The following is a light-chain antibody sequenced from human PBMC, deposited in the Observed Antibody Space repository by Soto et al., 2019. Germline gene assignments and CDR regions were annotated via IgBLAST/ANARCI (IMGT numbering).Light chain of an antibody. CDR3: QQFNTSPWT. CDR2: KAS. V-gene: IGKV1-5*03. CDR1: QSISSW. Sequence: DIQMTQSPSTLSASVGDRVTITCRASQSISSWLAWYQQKPGKAPKLLIYKASSLESGVPSRFSGSGSGTESTLTISSLQPDDFATYYCQQFNTSPWTFGQGTKVDIK. J-gene: IGKJ1*01.